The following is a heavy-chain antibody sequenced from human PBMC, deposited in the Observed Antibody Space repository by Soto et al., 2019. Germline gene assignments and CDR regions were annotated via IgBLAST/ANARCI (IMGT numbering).Heavy chain of an antibody. CDR2: ISYDGSNK. CDR3: AREDIVLMVYDY. CDR1: GFTFSSYA. V-gene: IGHV3-30-3*01. Sequence: QVQLVESGGGVVQPGRSLRLFCAASGFTFSSYAMHWVRQAPGKGLEWVAVISYDGSNKYYADSVKGRFTISRDNSKNTLYLQMNSLRAEDTAVYYCAREDIVLMVYDYWGQGTLVTVSS. J-gene: IGHJ4*02. D-gene: IGHD2-8*01.